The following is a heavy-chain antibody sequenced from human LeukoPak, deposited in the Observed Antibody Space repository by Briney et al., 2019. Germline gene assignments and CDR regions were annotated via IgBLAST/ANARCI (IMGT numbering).Heavy chain of an antibody. V-gene: IGHV3-23*01. CDR1: GFTFSSYG. Sequence: GGSLRLSCAASGFTFSSYGMSWVRQAPGKGLEWVSAISGSGGSTYYADSVKGRFTISRDNSKNTLYLQMNSLRAEDTAVYYCAKSGDYVDYFDYWGQGTLVTVSS. CDR3: AKSGDYVDYFDY. D-gene: IGHD2-21*02. J-gene: IGHJ4*02. CDR2: ISGSGGST.